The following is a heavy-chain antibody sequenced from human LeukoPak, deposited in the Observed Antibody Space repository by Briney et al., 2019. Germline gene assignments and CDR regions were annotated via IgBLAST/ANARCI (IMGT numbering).Heavy chain of an antibody. CDR3: ARGRGVRPNYYFDS. CDR2: IYHSGNT. J-gene: IGHJ4*02. Sequence: SETLSLTCAVSGGSISGSNWWSWVRQPPGKGLEWIGEIYHSGNTNYNPSLKSRVTISVDNSKNQFSLKLTSMTAADTAVYYCARGRGVRPNYYFDSWGQGSLVTVSS. CDR1: GGSISGSNW. D-gene: IGHD1-7*01. V-gene: IGHV4-4*02.